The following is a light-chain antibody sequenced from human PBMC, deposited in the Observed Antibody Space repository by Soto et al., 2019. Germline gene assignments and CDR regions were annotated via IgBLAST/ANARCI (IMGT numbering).Light chain of an antibody. CDR2: INSDGSH. V-gene: IGLV4-69*01. Sequence: QPVLTQSPSASASLGASVRLTCTLSNGHTSYGVAWHQQQPEKGPRFLMKINSDGSHGKGDGIPDRFSGSSSGAERYLTISRLQSEDEADYYCQTWGPGIVIFGGGTKLTVL. J-gene: IGLJ2*01. CDR1: NGHTSYG. CDR3: QTWGPGIVI.